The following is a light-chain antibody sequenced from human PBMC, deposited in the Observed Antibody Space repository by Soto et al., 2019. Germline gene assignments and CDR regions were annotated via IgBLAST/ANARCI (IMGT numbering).Light chain of an antibody. J-gene: IGKJ1*01. CDR2: AAS. V-gene: IGKV1-6*01. CDR3: QQYNNWPWT. CDR1: QGIRND. Sequence: IQMTQSPTSPSESVGDRVTITCRASQGIRNDLGWYQQKPGKAPKLLIYAASSLQSGVPSRFSGSGSGTDFTLTISSLQAEDFAVYYCQQYNNWPWTFGEGTKVDIK.